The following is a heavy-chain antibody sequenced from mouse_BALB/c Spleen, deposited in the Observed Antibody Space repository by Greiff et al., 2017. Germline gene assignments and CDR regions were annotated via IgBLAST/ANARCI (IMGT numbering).Heavy chain of an antibody. J-gene: IGHJ2*01. Sequence: QVQLKESGAELVRPGSSVKISCKASGYAFSSYWMNWVKQRPGQGLEWIGQIYPGDGDTNYNGKFTGKATLTADKSSSTAYMQLSSLTSEDSAVFVCARGEYDYDWHYWGQGTTLTVSS. D-gene: IGHD2-4*01. CDR3: ARGEYDYDWHY. V-gene: IGHV1-80*01. CDR2: IYPGDGDT. CDR1: GYAFSSYW.